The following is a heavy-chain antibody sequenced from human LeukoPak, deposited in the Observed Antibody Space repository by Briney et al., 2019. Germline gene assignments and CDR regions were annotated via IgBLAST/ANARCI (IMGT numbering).Heavy chain of an antibody. V-gene: IGHV4-38-2*02. D-gene: IGHD6-13*01. J-gene: IGHJ4*02. Sequence: PSETLSLTCTVSGYSISSGYYWGWIRPPPGKGLEWIGSIYHSGSTYYNPSLKSRVTISVDTSKNQFSLKLSSVTAADTAVYYCARDDGSSFDYWGQGTLVTVSS. CDR2: IYHSGST. CDR3: ARDDGSSFDY. CDR1: GYSISSGYY.